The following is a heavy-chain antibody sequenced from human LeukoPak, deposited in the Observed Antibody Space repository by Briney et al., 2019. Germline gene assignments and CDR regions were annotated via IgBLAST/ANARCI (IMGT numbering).Heavy chain of an antibody. CDR1: GGSISTYY. J-gene: IGHJ4*02. CDR3: ARSLYSSSWYEY. Sequence: SETLSLTCTVSGGSISTYYWTWIRQPPGKALEWIGYIYFTGSTNYNPSLKSRVTISVDTSKDQFSLKLRSVTAADTAVYYCARSLYSSSWYEYWGQGTLVTVFS. V-gene: IGHV4-59*01. D-gene: IGHD6-13*01. CDR2: IYFTGST.